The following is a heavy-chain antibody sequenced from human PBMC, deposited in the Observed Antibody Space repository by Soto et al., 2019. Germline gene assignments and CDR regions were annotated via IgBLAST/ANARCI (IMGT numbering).Heavy chain of an antibody. CDR1: VFTFSSNY. J-gene: IGHJ5*02. CDR3: ARERDGHNPNWFDL. V-gene: IGHV3-53*01. Sequence: GGSLRISCAVSVFTFSSNYMSWVRQPPGKGPEWVSDIHSGGSTYYADSVKGRFTISRDNSKNTLYLQMNSLRAEDTAVYYCARERDGHNPNWFDLWGQGTLVTVSS. CDR2: IHSGGST. D-gene: IGHD2-8*01.